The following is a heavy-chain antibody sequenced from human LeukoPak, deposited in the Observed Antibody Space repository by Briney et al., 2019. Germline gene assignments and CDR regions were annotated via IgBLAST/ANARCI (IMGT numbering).Heavy chain of an antibody. CDR1: GGTFSSYA. D-gene: IGHD3-22*01. CDR2: IIPIFGTA. Sequence: SVKVSCKASGGTFSSYAISWVRQAPGQGLEWMGGIIPIFGTANYAQKFQGRVTITTDESTSTAYMELSSLRSEDTAVYYCARGVRVGYDSSGYPLDYWGQGTLVTVSS. J-gene: IGHJ4*02. CDR3: ARGVRVGYDSSGYPLDY. V-gene: IGHV1-69*05.